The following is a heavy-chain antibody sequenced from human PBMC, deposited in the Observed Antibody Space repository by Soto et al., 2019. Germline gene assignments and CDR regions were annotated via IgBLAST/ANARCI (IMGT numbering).Heavy chain of an antibody. CDR3: ARFLFERGGVVPAATPDSGYNWFDP. Sequence: QVQLQESGPGLVKPSETLSLTCTVSGGSISSYYWSWIRQPPGKGLEWVGYIYYSGSTNYNPSLKSRVTISVDTSKNQFSLKLSSVTAADTAVYYCARFLFERGGVVPAATPDSGYNWFDPWGQGTLVTVSS. V-gene: IGHV4-59*08. D-gene: IGHD2-2*01. J-gene: IGHJ5*02. CDR1: GGSISSYY. CDR2: IYYSGST.